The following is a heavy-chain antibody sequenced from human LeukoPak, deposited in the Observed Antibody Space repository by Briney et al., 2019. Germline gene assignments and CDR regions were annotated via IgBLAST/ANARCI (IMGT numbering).Heavy chain of an antibody. CDR2: MIPIFGTA. Sequence: SVKVSCKASGGTFSSYAISWVRQAPGQGLEWMGRMIPIFGTANYAQKSQGRVTITTDESTSTAYMELSSLRSEDTAVYYCARVVTPDYYDSTYFDYWGQETLVTVSS. CDR3: ARVVTPDYYDSTYFDY. CDR1: GGTFSSYA. V-gene: IGHV1-69*05. J-gene: IGHJ4*02. D-gene: IGHD3-22*01.